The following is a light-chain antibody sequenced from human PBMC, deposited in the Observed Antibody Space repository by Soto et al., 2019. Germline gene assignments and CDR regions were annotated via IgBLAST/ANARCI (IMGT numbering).Light chain of an antibody. CDR2: AAS. J-gene: IGKJ4*01. Sequence: EIVLTQSPGTLSLSPGDRATLSCRTSQSLGSGYLAWYQQKPGQAPRILIYAASTLQSGVPSRFSGSGSGTDFTLTISSLQPEDFATYYCQQLESYPSTFGGGTKVAIK. CDR3: QQLESYPST. CDR1: QSLGSGY. V-gene: IGKV3-20*01.